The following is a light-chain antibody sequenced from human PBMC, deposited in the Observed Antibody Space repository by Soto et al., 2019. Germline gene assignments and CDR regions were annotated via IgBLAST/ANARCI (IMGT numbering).Light chain of an antibody. V-gene: IGKV3-20*01. CDR1: QSVSSNY. Sequence: EIVLTQSPGTLSLSPGERATLSCRASQSVSSNYLAWYQQKPGQAPRLLIYGASSRATGIPDRFSGSGSGADFTLSISRLEPEDFAVYYCQQYGSSSLTFGGGTKVDI. CDR3: QQYGSSSLT. J-gene: IGKJ4*01. CDR2: GAS.